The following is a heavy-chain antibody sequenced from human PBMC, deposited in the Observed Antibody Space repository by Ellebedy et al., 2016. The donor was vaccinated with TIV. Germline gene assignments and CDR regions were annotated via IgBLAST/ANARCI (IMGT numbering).Heavy chain of an antibody. CDR3: AREVGGGGAY. CDR1: GFTFSTYW. CDR2: IKQDGSEK. J-gene: IGHJ4*02. V-gene: IGHV3-7*01. D-gene: IGHD2-21*01. Sequence: GESLKISCAASGFTFSTYWIHWVRQAPGKGLVWVANIKQDGSEKYYVDSVKGRFTISRDNAKNSLYLQMNSLRAEDTAVYYCAREVGGGGAYWGQGTLVTVSS.